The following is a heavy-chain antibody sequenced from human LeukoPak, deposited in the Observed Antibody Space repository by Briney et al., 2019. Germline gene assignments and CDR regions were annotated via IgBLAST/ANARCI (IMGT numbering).Heavy chain of an antibody. CDR3: ARGPVRYSSKTHKVRAAFDI. CDR1: GGSISSGGYY. CDR2: INHSGST. V-gene: IGHV4-39*07. D-gene: IGHD6-13*01. J-gene: IGHJ3*02. Sequence: SETLSLTCTVSGGSISSGGYYWSWIRQPPGKGLEWIGEINHSGSTNYNPSLKSRVTISVDTSKNQFSLKLSSVTAADTAVYYCARGPVRYSSKTHKVRAAFDIWGQGTMVTVSS.